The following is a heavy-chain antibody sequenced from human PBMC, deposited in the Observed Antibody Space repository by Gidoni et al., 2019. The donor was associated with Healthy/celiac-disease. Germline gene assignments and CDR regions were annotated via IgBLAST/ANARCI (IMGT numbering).Heavy chain of an antibody. CDR1: GFPFDDYA. J-gene: IGHJ4*02. V-gene: IGHV3-9*01. CDR3: AKDLLLRRDSLFPLPFDY. Sequence: EVQLVESGGGLVQPGRSLRLSCAASGFPFDDYAMHWVRQAPGKGLEWVSGISWNSGSIGYADYVKGRFTISRDNAKNSLYLQMNSLRAEDTALYYCAKDLLLRRDSLFPLPFDYWGQGTLVTVSS. CDR2: ISWNSGSI. D-gene: IGHD2-15*01.